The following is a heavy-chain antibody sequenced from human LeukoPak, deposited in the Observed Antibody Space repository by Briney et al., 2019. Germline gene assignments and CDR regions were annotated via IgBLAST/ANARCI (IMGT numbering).Heavy chain of an antibody. CDR2: IKQDGSKK. CDR1: GVPFSSYW. V-gene: IGHV3-7*04. J-gene: IGHJ4*02. Sequence: GGSLRLSCVASGVPFSSYWMTWVRQAPGKGLEWVANIKQDGSKKSYVDPVKGRFTISRDNAKNSLYLQMNSLRAEDTAIYYCTRVGYIDEGIDYWGQGTLVTVSS. CDR3: TRVGYIDEGIDY. D-gene: IGHD5-24*01.